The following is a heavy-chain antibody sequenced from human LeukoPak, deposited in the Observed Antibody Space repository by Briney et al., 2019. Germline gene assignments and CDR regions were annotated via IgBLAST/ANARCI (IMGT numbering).Heavy chain of an antibody. J-gene: IGHJ5*02. CDR2: ISGSGSHA. CDR3: GSGPVGTTVP. Sequence: PGGSLRLSCAASGFSFGSYAMGWTRQAPGQGLEWVSAISGSGSHANYAESVKGRFTISRDNSKNTLYLQMHSLIAADTAAYYCGSGPVGTTVPWGQGTLVTVSS. V-gene: IGHV3-23*01. D-gene: IGHD1-1*01. CDR1: GFSFGSYA.